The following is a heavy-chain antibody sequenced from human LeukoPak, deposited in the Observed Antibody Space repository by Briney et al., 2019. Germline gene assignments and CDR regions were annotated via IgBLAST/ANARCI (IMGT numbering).Heavy chain of an antibody. CDR3: AKDGGLWVSAHWGDS. J-gene: IGHJ4*02. Sequence: GGSLRLSCAASGFTVSGSYMNWVRQAPGKGLEWVSLIYGGGNTYYADSVKGRFTVSRDDSKNTLYLQMNSLRAEDTAVYYCAKDGGLWVSAHWGDSWGRGTLVTVSS. V-gene: IGHV3-53*01. D-gene: IGHD7-27*01. CDR1: GFTVSGSY. CDR2: IYGGGNT.